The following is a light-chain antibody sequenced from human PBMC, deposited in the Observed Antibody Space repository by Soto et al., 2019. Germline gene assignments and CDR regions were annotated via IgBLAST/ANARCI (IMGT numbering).Light chain of an antibody. CDR2: GAS. V-gene: IGKV3-20*01. Sequence: PGAGATLSCRASQTITSNYLAWYQQKPGQAPRLLIYGASSRATGIPDRFSGSGSGTDFTLTVTRLEPEDFAVYYCQQYSNSPYTFGQGTKLEIK. J-gene: IGKJ2*01. CDR3: QQYSNSPYT. CDR1: QTITSNY.